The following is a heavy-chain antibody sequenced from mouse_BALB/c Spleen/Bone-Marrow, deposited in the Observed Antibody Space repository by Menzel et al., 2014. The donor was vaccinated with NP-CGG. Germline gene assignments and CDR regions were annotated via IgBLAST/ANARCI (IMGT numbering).Heavy chain of an antibody. Sequence: EVQLQQSGPELEKPGASVKISCKASGYSFTGYNMNWVKQSDGRSLEWIGNIDPYYGGTSYNQKFRSKATLTVDKSSSTAYMQLTSLTSEDSAVYYCARNHFGSNSLGYWGQGTPVTVSA. CDR2: IDPYYGGT. CDR3: ARNHFGSNSLGY. D-gene: IGHD1-1*01. CDR1: GYSFTGYN. J-gene: IGHJ3*01. V-gene: IGHV1S135*01.